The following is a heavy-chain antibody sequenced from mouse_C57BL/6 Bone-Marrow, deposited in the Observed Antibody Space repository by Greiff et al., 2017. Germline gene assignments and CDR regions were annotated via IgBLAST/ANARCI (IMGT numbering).Heavy chain of an antibody. Sequence: QVQLQQPGAELVRPGTSVKLSCKASGYTFTSYWMHWVKQRPGQGLEWIGVIDPSDSYTNYNQKFKGKATLTVDKSSSTAYMQLSSLTSEDSAVYYCATIAAVVAPYYYSMDYWGPGTSVTVSS. CDR1: GYTFTSYW. J-gene: IGHJ4*01. V-gene: IGHV1-59*01. CDR2: IDPSDSYT. CDR3: ATIAAVVAPYYYSMDY. D-gene: IGHD1-1*01.